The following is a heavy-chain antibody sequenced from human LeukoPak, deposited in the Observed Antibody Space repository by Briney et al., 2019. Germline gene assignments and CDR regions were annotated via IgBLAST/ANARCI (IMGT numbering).Heavy chain of an antibody. J-gene: IGHJ4*02. CDR2: VCSSGST. CDR3: ARNPSDLYPFDF. Sequence: SETLSLTCTVSGGPISGYCWGWIRQPPGKRLEWIGYVCSSGSTNFNPSLKTRVTISLDTSRNQFSLKLTSVTAADTAVYYCARNPSDLYPFDFWGQGTLVTFSS. V-gene: IGHV4-59*08. CDR1: GGPISGYC. D-gene: IGHD2-2*01.